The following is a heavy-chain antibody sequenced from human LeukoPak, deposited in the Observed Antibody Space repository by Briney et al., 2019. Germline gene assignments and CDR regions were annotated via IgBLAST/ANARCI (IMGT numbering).Heavy chain of an antibody. Sequence: GRSLRLSCAASGFTFSSNAIHWVRQAPGKGLEWVTVISYDGSNKYYADSVKGRFTISRDNSKNTLYLQMNSLRAEDTAVYYCVSEYSGSFHWGQGTLVTVSS. CDR3: VSEYSGSFH. J-gene: IGHJ4*02. CDR1: GFTFSSNA. CDR2: ISYDGSNK. V-gene: IGHV3-30-3*01. D-gene: IGHD1-26*01.